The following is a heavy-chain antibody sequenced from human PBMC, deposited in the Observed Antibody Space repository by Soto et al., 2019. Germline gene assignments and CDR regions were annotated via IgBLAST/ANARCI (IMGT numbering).Heavy chain of an antibody. Sequence: EVQLVESGGGLVQRGGSLRLSCAASGFTFSGYWMSWVRQAPGKGLEWVANIKHDRSEKYYVDSVKGRFTISRDNAKNSLYLQMNSLRAEDTAVYYCVREGGFDYWGQGALVIVSS. J-gene: IGHJ4*02. CDR1: GFTFSGYW. CDR2: IKHDRSEK. V-gene: IGHV3-7*05. CDR3: VREGGFDY.